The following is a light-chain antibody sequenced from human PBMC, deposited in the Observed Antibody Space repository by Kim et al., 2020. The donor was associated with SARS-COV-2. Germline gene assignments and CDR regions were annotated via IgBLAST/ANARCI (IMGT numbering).Light chain of an antibody. J-gene: IGKJ1*01. V-gene: IGKV3-20*01. CDR2: GAS. CDR1: QSVSSNY. Sequence: LSPGERATLSCRASQSVSSNYLAWYQQRPGQAPRLLIFGASSRATGIPDRFSGSGSGTDFTLTISRLEPEDFAVYYCQQYGSSQTFGQGTKVDIK. CDR3: QQYGSSQT.